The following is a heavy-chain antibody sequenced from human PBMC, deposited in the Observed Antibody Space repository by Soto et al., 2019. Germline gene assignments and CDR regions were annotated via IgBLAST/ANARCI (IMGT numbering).Heavy chain of an antibody. CDR2: ISGGGDST. CDR3: ARGQDDYGDSDVWFDP. V-gene: IGHV3-23*01. D-gene: IGHD4-17*01. CDR1: GFSFSSYG. J-gene: IGHJ5*02. Sequence: EQQLLELGGGLVQPGGSLRLSCAASGFSFSSYGMSWVRQAPGKGLEWVSGISGGGDSTYYADSVKGRFTISRDKSKNTLYLQMNSLRAEDTAVYYCARGQDDYGDSDVWFDPWGQGTLVSVSS.